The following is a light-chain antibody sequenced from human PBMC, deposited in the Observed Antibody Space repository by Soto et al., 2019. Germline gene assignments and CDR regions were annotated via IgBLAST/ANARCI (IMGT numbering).Light chain of an antibody. CDR3: QQRSTWPPT. CDR2: DAS. Sequence: EIVLPQSPATLSLSPGERATLSCRASQSVRSYLAWYQQRSGQAPRLLMFDASHRATGIPARFSGSGSGTDFTLTISSLEPEDFAVYYCQQRSTWPPTFGGGTKVEIK. CDR1: QSVRSY. J-gene: IGKJ4*01. V-gene: IGKV3-11*01.